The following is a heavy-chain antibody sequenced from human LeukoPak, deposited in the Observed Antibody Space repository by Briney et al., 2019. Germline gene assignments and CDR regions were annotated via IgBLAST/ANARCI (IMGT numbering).Heavy chain of an antibody. CDR3: ARSGGWAYGDYDGFIAFDI. V-gene: IGHV1-18*01. CDR1: GYTFTNHG. D-gene: IGHD4-17*01. Sequence: ASVWVSCKASGYTFTNHGISWVRQAPGQGLEWMGWISTYNGNTNYAQKLQGRVTMTTDTSTSTAYMELRSLRSDDTAVYYCARSGGWAYGDYDGFIAFDIWGQGTMVTVSS. J-gene: IGHJ3*02. CDR2: ISTYNGNT.